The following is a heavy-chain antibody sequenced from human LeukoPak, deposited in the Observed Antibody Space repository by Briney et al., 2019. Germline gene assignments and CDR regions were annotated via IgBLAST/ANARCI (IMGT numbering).Heavy chain of an antibody. V-gene: IGHV3-30*18. CDR2: ISYDGSNK. D-gene: IGHD3-3*01. Sequence: GGSLRLSCAASGFTFSSYGMHWVRRAPGKGLEWVAVISYDGSNKYYADSVKGRFTISRDSSKNTLYLQMNSLRAEDTAVYYCAKDLGYYDFWSGYYGENYYGMDVWGQGTTVTVSS. CDR3: AKDLGYYDFWSGYYGENYYGMDV. J-gene: IGHJ6*02. CDR1: GFTFSSYG.